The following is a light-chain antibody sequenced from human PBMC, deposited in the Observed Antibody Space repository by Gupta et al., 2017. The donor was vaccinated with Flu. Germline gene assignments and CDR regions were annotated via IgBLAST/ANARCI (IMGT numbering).Light chain of an antibody. V-gene: IGKV3-20*01. J-gene: IGKJ1*01. CDR2: GAS. Sequence: EIVLTQSPGTLSLSPGERVTLSCRASQSVTSSYLAWYQQKPGQAPRLLMYGASSRATGIPDRFSGSGFGTDFTLTISRLETEDFAVYYCQQDSLSPQTFGQGTKVEIK. CDR1: QSVTSSY. CDR3: QQDSLSPQT.